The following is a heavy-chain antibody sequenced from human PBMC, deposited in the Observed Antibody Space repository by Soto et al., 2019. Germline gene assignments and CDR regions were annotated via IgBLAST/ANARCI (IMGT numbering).Heavy chain of an antibody. Sequence: GGSLRLSCAASGFTFSNAWMSWVRQAPGKGLEWVGRIRSNADGGTTNYAAPAKDRFTMSRDDSKNTLYLQMNSLKTEDTAVYYCTTDVAVYCSSTTCNTPQNWFDPWGQGTLVTVSS. V-gene: IGHV3-15*01. CDR3: TTDVAVYCSSTTCNTPQNWFDP. J-gene: IGHJ5*02. CDR1: GFTFSNAW. CDR2: IRSNADGGTT. D-gene: IGHD2-2*01.